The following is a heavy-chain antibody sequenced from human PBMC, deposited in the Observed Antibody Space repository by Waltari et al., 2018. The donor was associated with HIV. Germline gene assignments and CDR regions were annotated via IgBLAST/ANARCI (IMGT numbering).Heavy chain of an antibody. CDR2: IKQDGSEK. D-gene: IGHD3-10*01. J-gene: IGHJ4*02. V-gene: IGHV3-7*04. CDR3: ARGGFYGSGSKVN. CDR1: GFTFSSYW. Sequence: EVQLVESGGGLVQPGGSLRLSCAASGFTFSSYWMSWVRQAPGKGLEWGANIKQDGSEKYDVDSVNGRFTISRDNAENSLYLQMSSLRAEDTAVYYCARGGFYGSGSKVNWGQGTLVTVSS.